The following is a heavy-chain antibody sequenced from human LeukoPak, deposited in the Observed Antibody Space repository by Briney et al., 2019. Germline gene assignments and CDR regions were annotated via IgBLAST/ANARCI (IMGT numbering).Heavy chain of an antibody. CDR1: GGTFSSST. Sequence: ASVNVSCKASGGTFSSSTISWVRQAPGQGLEWMGGITPIFGTPNYAQKFQGRVTITAVESMSTAYMELSSLRSEDTAVYYCARGWLAETTVVTPYNYWGQGTLVTVSS. CDR2: ITPIFGTP. V-gene: IGHV1-69*13. J-gene: IGHJ4*02. D-gene: IGHD2-21*02. CDR3: ARGWLAETTVVTPYNY.